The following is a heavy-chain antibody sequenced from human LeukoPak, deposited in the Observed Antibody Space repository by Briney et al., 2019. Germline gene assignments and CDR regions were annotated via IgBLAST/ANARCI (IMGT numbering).Heavy chain of an antibody. D-gene: IGHD3-10*01. CDR3: ARGTYYYGSGSYYGMDV. Sequence: PGGSLRLSCAASGFTFSSYSMNWVRQAPGKGLEWVSYISSSSSTIYYADSVKGRFTISRDNAKNSLYLQMNSLRAEDTAVYYCARGTYYYGSGSYYGMDVWGQGTTVTVSS. CDR1: GFTFSSYS. V-gene: IGHV3-48*04. CDR2: ISSSSSTI. J-gene: IGHJ6*02.